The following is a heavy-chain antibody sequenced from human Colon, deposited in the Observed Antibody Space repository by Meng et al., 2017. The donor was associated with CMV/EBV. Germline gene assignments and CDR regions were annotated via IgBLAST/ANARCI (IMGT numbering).Heavy chain of an antibody. CDR1: GFSFNHVL. D-gene: IGHD3-3*02. V-gene: IGHV3-21*01. CDR3: AFRATQALFDV. Sequence: RGESGAGPVKLAGSLRLSCVASGFSFNHVLETWVRKDPAKGQEWDTSVCGHGNKLSYEDSVKGRFTISRDNAKNSLYLQMNSLRTDDTPVYYCAFRATQALFDVWGRGTLVTVSS. CDR2: VCGHGNKL. J-gene: IGHJ2*01.